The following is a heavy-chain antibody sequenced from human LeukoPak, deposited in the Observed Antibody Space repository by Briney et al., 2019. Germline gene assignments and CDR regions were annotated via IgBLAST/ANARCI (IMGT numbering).Heavy chain of an antibody. V-gene: IGHV3-7*01. CDR2: VKQDGGET. CDR1: GFTFSSYW. CDR3: ARVQVLGESLSSYRGMDV. Sequence: GGSLRLSCAASGFTFSSYWMNWVRQAPGKGLEWVANVKQDGGETSYVDSVKGRFTISRDKAKNSLYLQMNSLRAEDTAVYYCARVQVLGESLSSYRGMDVWGQGTTVTVSS. J-gene: IGHJ6*02. D-gene: IGHD3-16*01.